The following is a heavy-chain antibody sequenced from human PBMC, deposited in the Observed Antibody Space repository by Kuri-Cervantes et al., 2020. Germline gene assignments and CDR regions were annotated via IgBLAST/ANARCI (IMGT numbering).Heavy chain of an antibody. V-gene: IGHV3-9*01. D-gene: IGHD1-1*01. CDR3: AREGLGRELDY. CDR1: GFTFDEFA. Sequence: GGSLRLSCAASGFTFDEFAMHWVRQTPVKGLEWVSGISWNSGSIGYADSVEGRFTISRDNSKNTLYLQMNSLRAEDTAVYYCAREGLGRELDYWGQGTLVTVSS. J-gene: IGHJ4*02. CDR2: ISWNSGSI.